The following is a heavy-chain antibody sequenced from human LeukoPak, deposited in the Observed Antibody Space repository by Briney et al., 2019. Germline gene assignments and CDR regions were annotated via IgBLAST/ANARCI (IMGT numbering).Heavy chain of an antibody. CDR3: ASLNWNYGGNYYYYSGMDV. CDR1: GGSFSGYY. J-gene: IGHJ6*02. CDR2: INHSGST. D-gene: IGHD1-7*01. Sequence: SETLSLTCAVYGGSFSGYYWSWIRQPPGKGLEWIGEINHSGSTNYNPSLKSRVTISVDTSKNQFSLKLSSVTAADTAVYYCASLNWNYGGNYYYYSGMDVWGQGTTVTVSS. V-gene: IGHV4-34*01.